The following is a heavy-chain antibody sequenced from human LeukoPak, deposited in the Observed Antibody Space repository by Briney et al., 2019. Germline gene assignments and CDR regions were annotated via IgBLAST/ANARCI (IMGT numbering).Heavy chain of an antibody. J-gene: IGHJ4*02. V-gene: IGHV3-21*04. D-gene: IGHD3-3*01. Sequence: KAGGSLRLSCAASGFTFSSYSMNWVRQAPGKGLEWVSSISSSSSYIYYADSVKGRFTISRDNSKNTLYLQMNSLRAEDTAVYYCAKDSLHYDFWSPPPGPIDYWGQGTLVTVSS. CDR1: GFTFSSYS. CDR3: AKDSLHYDFWSPPPGPIDY. CDR2: ISSSSSYI.